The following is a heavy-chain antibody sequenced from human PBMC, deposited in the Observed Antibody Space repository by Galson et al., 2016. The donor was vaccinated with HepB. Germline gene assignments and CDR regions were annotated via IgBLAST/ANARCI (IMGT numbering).Heavy chain of an antibody. D-gene: IGHD2-15*01. Sequence: YLRLSCAASGYPFEKWWLSWVRQAPGKGLEWVANIKQDGSEKYYGDSVKGRFTISRDNGRNSVYLQMNDLRVDDTAIYYCAREGPRRISVAEMGFFDYWGRGSLVTVSS. CDR2: IKQDGSEK. V-gene: IGHV3-7*01. CDR3: AREGPRRISVAEMGFFDY. J-gene: IGHJ4*02. CDR1: GYPFEKWW.